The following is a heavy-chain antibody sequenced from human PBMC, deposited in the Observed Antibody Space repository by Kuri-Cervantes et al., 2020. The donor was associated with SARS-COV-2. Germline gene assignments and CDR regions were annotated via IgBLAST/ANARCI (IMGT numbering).Heavy chain of an antibody. Sequence: GGSLRLSCAASGFTFSSYWMHWVRQAPGKGLVWVSRINSDGNSTSYADSVKGRFTISRDNAKNTLYLQMNSLRAEDTAVYYCASGYCSSTSCYPPRGGYYYYYGMDVWGLGTTVTVSS. CDR2: INSDGNST. D-gene: IGHD2-2*01. J-gene: IGHJ6*02. CDR1: GFTFSSYW. V-gene: IGHV3-74*01. CDR3: ASGYCSSTSCYPPRGGYYYYYGMDV.